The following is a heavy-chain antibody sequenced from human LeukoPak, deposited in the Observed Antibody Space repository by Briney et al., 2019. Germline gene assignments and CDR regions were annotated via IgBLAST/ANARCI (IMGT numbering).Heavy chain of an antibody. J-gene: IGHJ4*02. Sequence: SETLSFTCTVSGGSISSGGYYWSWIRLHPGKGLEWIGYIYYSGSNYYNPSLKSRVTISVDTSKNQFSLKLSSVTAADTAVYYCARDPGGSSTSCYYPGYFDYWGQGTLVTVSS. V-gene: IGHV4-31*03. D-gene: IGHD2-2*01. CDR2: IYYSGSN. CDR1: GGSISSGGYY. CDR3: ARDPGGSSTSCYYPGYFDY.